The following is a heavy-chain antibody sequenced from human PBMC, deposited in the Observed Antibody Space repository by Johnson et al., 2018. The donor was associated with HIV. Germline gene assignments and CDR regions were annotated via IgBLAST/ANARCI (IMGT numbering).Heavy chain of an antibody. CDR1: GFTVSSNY. D-gene: IGHD3-3*01. J-gene: IGHJ3*01. CDR2: IYSGGTT. CDR3: ARGYIVSGYSGGFDL. Sequence: VQLVESGGGLVQPGGSLRLSCAASGFTVSSNYMSWVRQAPGKGLEWVSVIYSGGTTYYADSVKGRFTISRDNSNNTLYLQMNSRREEDTAVYYCARGYIVSGYSGGFDLWGQGTMVTVSS. V-gene: IGHV3-53*01.